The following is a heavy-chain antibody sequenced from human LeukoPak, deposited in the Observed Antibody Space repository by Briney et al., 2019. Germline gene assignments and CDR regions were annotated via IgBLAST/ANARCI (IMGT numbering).Heavy chain of an antibody. CDR1: GFTFSSYS. V-gene: IGHV3-48*02. Sequence: PGGSLRLSCAASGFTFSSYSMNWVRQAPGKGLEWVSYISRDSGAIYYADSVKGRFTISRDNAKNSVYLQMNSLRDEDTAVYYCARDRAYAIDYWGQGSLVTVSS. CDR3: ARDRAYAIDY. CDR2: ISRDSGAI. D-gene: IGHD2-2*01. J-gene: IGHJ4*02.